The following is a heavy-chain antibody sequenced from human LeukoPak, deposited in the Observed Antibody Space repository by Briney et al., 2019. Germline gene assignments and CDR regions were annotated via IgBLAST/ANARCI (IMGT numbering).Heavy chain of an antibody. V-gene: IGHV1-18*01. D-gene: IGHD1-7*01. CDR1: GYTFTSYG. CDR3: ARDSQPASRWNSPPFDY. Sequence: ASVKVSCRASGYTFTSYGISWVRQAPGQGLEWMGWISAYNGNTNYAQKLQGRVTMTTYTSTSTAYMELRSLRSDDTAVYYCARDSQPASRWNSPPFDYWGQGTLVTVSS. J-gene: IGHJ4*02. CDR2: ISAYNGNT.